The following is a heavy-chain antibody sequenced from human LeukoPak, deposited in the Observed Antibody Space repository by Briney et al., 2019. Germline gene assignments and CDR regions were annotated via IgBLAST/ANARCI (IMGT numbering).Heavy chain of an antibody. Sequence: GRSLRLSCAASGFTFSSYGMHWVRQAPGKGLEWVAVIWYDGSNKYYADSVKGRFTISRDNSKNTLYLQMSSLRAEDTAVYYCARDWNSPGYSSGWYYGMDVWGQGTTVTVSS. D-gene: IGHD6-19*01. V-gene: IGHV3-33*01. J-gene: IGHJ6*02. CDR2: IWYDGSNK. CDR1: GFTFSSYG. CDR3: ARDWNSPGYSSGWYYGMDV.